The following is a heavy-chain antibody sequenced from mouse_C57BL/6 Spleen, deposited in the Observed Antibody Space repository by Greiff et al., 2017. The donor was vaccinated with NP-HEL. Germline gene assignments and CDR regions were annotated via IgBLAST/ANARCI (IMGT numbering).Heavy chain of an antibody. CDR1: GFTFSDYG. D-gene: IGHD1-1*01. J-gene: IGHJ4*01. Sequence: EVMLVESGGGLVKPGGSLKLSCAASGFTFSDYGMHWVRQAPEKGLEWVAYISSGSSTIYYADTVKGRFTISRDNAKNTLFLQMTSLRSEDTAMYYCARHYYGSSYDYAMDYWGQGTSVTVSS. V-gene: IGHV5-17*01. CDR3: ARHYYGSSYDYAMDY. CDR2: ISSGSSTI.